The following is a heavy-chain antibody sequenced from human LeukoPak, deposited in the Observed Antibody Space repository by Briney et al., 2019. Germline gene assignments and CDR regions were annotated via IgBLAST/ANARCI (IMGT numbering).Heavy chain of an antibody. CDR3: AKAYSSGWYDY. J-gene: IGHJ4*02. D-gene: IGHD6-19*01. CDR2: IKKDGSEK. CDR1: GFTFSSYW. V-gene: IGHV3-7*01. Sequence: PGGSLRLSCAASGFTFSSYWMSWVRQAPGKGLEWVANIKKDGSEKYYVDSVKGRFTISRDNAKTSLYLQMNSLRAEDTAVYYCAKAYSSGWYDYWGQGTLVTVSS.